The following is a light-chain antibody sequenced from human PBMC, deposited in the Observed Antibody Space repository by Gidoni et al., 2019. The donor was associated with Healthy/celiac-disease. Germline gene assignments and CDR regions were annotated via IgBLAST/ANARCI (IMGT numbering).Light chain of an antibody. CDR2: WAS. CDR1: QSVLYSSNNKNY. Sequence: DIVMTQSPDSLAVSLGERAPINCKSSQSVLYSSNNKNYLAWYQQKPGQPPKLLIYWASTRESGVPDRVSGSGSGTDVTLTISSLQAEDVAVYYCQQYYSTPPSFGQGTKVEIK. J-gene: IGKJ1*01. V-gene: IGKV4-1*01. CDR3: QQYYSTPPS.